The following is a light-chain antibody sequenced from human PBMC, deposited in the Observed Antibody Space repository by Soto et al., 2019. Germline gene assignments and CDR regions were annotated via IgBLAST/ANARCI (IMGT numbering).Light chain of an antibody. V-gene: IGKV3-20*01. Sequence: EIVLTQSPGTLSLSPGERATLSCRASQSVSSSYLAWYQQKPGQAPRLLIYDASSRATGIPDRFSGSGSGTDFTLTISRLEPEELAVYDWQQYGSSPRTFGQGTKVEIK. CDR2: DAS. J-gene: IGKJ1*01. CDR3: QQYGSSPRT. CDR1: QSVSSSY.